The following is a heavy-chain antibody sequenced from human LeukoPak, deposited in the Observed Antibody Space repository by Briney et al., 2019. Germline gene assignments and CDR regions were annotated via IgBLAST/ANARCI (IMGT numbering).Heavy chain of an antibody. CDR2: ISGSGGST. CDR1: GFTFSSYA. CDR3: AKVEKVAGRYYFDY. V-gene: IGHV3-23*01. Sequence: AGGSLRLSCAASGFTFSSYAMSWGLQAPGKGMEWVSAISGSGGSTYYADSVKGPFTISRDNSKNTLYLQMNSLRAEDTAVYYCAKVEKVAGRYYFDYWGQGTLVTVSS. J-gene: IGHJ4*02. D-gene: IGHD6-19*01.